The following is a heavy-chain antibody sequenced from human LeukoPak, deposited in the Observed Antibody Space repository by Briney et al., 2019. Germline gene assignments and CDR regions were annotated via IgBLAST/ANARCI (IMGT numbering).Heavy chain of an antibody. J-gene: IGHJ6*02. CDR3: ARDLVPAAGGFWDYYYGMDV. CDR1: GGSISSSSYY. CDR2: IYYSGST. D-gene: IGHD2-2*01. V-gene: IGHV4-39*07. Sequence: SETLSLTCTVSGGSISSSSYYWGCIRQPPGKGLEWIGSIYYSGSTYYNPSLKSRVTISVDTSKNQFSLKLSSVTAADTAVYYCARDLVPAAGGFWDYYYGMDVWGQGTTVTVSS.